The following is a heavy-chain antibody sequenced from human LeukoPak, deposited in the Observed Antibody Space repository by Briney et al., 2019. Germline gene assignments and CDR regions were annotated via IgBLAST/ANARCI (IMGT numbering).Heavy chain of an antibody. CDR1: GGSISSYY. D-gene: IGHD4-11*01. J-gene: IGHJ6*03. CDR3: TRTTEGGYSNGYFYYYYMDV. CDR2: IYYSGST. Sequence: SETLSLTCTVSGGSISSYYWSWIRQPPGKGLEWIGYIYYSGSTNYKSSLKSRVTISVDTSKNQFSLKLSSVTAADTAVYYCTRTTEGGYSNGYFYYYYMDVWGKGTTVTISS. V-gene: IGHV4-59*01.